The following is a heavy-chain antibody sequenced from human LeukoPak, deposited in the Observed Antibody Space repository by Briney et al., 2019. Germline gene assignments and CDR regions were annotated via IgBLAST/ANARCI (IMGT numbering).Heavy chain of an antibody. CDR1: GFTFSSYE. CDR3: ARVSQWLVLRYFDL. J-gene: IGHJ2*01. D-gene: IGHD6-19*01. CDR2: ISSSGSTI. Sequence: GGSLRLSCAASGFTFSSYEMNWVRQAPGKGLEWVSYISSSGSTIYYADSVKGRFTISRDNAKNTVFLQMNSLRVEDTAMYYCARVSQWLVLRYFDLWGRGTLVTVSS. V-gene: IGHV3-48*03.